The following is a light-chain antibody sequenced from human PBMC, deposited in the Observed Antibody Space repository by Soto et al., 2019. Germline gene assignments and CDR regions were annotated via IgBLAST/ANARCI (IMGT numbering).Light chain of an antibody. CDR2: KDS. J-gene: IGLJ7*01. V-gene: IGLV3-25*03. CDR1: ALSRHY. Sequence: SYELTQPPSVSVSPGQTARITCSGDALSRHYTSWYQQKPGQAPVLVIYKDSERPSGIPARFSGTTSGTTATLTISGVQAEDEADFYCQSVDSSGSYVLFGGGTQLTVL. CDR3: QSVDSSGSYVL.